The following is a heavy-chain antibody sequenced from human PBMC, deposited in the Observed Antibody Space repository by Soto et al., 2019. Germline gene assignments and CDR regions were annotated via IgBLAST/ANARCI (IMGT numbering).Heavy chain of an antibody. D-gene: IGHD2-15*01. CDR1: GVTVSSKY. Sequence: PGGSLRLSCAASGVTVSSKYMSWVRQAPGKGLEWVSLIQSGGPTYYADSVKGRFTISRDTSENTVHLQMDSLRAEDMAVYYCARDDVLCDGGRCYGVPLDVWGQGTTVTVSS. V-gene: IGHV3-66*01. CDR2: IQSGGPT. CDR3: ARDDVLCDGGRCYGVPLDV. J-gene: IGHJ6*02.